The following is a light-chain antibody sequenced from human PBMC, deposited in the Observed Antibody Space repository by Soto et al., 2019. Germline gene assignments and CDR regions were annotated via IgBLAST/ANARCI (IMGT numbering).Light chain of an antibody. J-gene: IGLJ3*02. Sequence: QSVLTQPPSVSGAPGQRVTISCTGYNSNIGAGYDVHWYQQLPGTAPKPLIYGNSNRPSGVPDRFSASKSGTSASLAITGLQAEDEADYYCQSYDSSLSGWVFGGGTKVTVL. CDR3: QSYDSSLSGWV. V-gene: IGLV1-40*01. CDR1: NSNIGAGYD. CDR2: GNS.